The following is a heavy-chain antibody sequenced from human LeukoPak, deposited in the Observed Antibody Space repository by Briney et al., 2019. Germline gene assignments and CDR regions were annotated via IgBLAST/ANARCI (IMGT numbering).Heavy chain of an antibody. V-gene: IGHV3-23*01. CDR3: ATDPRAMGRYFFDD. J-gene: IGHJ4*01. CDR2: ISSSGDAT. D-gene: IGHD3-16*01. Sequence: PGGSLRLSCVGSGFTFNGYAMSWVRQRPGKGPEWVSMISSSGDATDYAESVKDRFSISRDNAKKTLYLQINDPRGDDTAIYYCATDPRAMGRYFFDDWGQGSLVIVSS. CDR1: GFTFNGYA.